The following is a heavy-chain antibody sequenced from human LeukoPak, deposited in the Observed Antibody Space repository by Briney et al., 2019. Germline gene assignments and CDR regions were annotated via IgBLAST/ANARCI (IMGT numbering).Heavy chain of an antibody. Sequence: GASVKVSCKASGYTFTSYGISGVRQAPGQGLEWMGWISAYNGNTNYAQKLQGRVTMTTDTSTSTAYMELRSLRSEDTAVYYCARAGLLNWEKGVFYWGQGTLVTVSS. CDR2: ISAYNGNT. J-gene: IGHJ4*02. D-gene: IGHD1-26*01. CDR1: GYTFTSYG. CDR3: ARAGLLNWEKGVFY. V-gene: IGHV1-18*01.